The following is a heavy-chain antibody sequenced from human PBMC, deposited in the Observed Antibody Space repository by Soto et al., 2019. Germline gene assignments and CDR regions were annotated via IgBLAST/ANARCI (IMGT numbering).Heavy chain of an antibody. J-gene: IGHJ6*02. V-gene: IGHV1-69*01. Sequence: QVQLVQSGAEVKKPGSSVKVSCKASGGTFSSYAISWVRQAPGQGLEWMGGIIPIFGTANYAQKFQGRVTITADESTRTAYMELSSLRSEDRAVYYCGLIWSRHWRNYYCGMDVWGQGTTVTVSS. D-gene: IGHD3-3*01. CDR3: GLIWSRHWRNYYCGMDV. CDR2: IIPIFGTA. CDR1: GGTFSSYA.